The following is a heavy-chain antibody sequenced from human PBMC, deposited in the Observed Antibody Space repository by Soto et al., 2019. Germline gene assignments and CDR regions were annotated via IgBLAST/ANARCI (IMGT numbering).Heavy chain of an antibody. CDR1: GGTFSSYA. Sequence: GASVKVSCKASGGTFSSYAISWVRQAPGQGLEWMGGIIPIFGTANYAQKFQGRVTITADESTSTAYMELSSLRSEDTAVYYCAREIAAAGTAQDGAFDIWGQGTMVTVSS. CDR2: IIPIFGTA. J-gene: IGHJ3*02. D-gene: IGHD6-13*01. CDR3: AREIAAAGTAQDGAFDI. V-gene: IGHV1-69*13.